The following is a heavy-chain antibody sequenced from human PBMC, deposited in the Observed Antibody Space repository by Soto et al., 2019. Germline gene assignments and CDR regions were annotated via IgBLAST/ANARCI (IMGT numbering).Heavy chain of an antibody. D-gene: IGHD5-18*01. J-gene: IGHJ5*02. CDR3: ARDVYSYGSIGLLDP. CDR2: IYYSGST. Sequence: SETLSLTCTVSCGSISSYCWSWIRQPPGKGLEWIGYIYYSGSTNYNPSLKSRVTISVDTSKNQFSLKLSSVTAADTAVYYCARDVYSYGSIGLLDPWGQGTLVTVSS. V-gene: IGHV4-59*01. CDR1: CGSISSYC.